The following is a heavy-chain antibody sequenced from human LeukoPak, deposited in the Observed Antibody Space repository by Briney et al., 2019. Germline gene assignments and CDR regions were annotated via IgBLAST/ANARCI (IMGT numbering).Heavy chain of an antibody. CDR1: GFTFSSYS. CDR3: ARDAAPSTGSFDY. J-gene: IGHJ4*02. Sequence: GGSLRLSCAASGFTFSSYSMNWVRQAPGKGLEWVSYISSSSSTIYYADSVKGRFTISRDNAKNSLYLQMNSLRAEDTAVYYCARDAAPSTGSFDYWGQGTLVTVSS. CDR2: ISSSSSTI. D-gene: IGHD1-1*01. V-gene: IGHV3-48*01.